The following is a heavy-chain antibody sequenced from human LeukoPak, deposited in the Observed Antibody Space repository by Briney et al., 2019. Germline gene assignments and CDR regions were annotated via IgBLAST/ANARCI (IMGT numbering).Heavy chain of an antibody. D-gene: IGHD6-6*01. CDR1: GGSFSGYY. J-gene: IGHJ4*02. V-gene: IGHV4-34*01. CDR2: INHSGST. Sequence: PSETLSLTCAVYGGSFSGYYWSWIRQPPGKGLEWIGEINHSGSTNYNPSLKSRVTISVDTSKNQFSLKLSSVTAADTAVYYCARGGRGIAARQARLFDYWGQGTLVTVSS. CDR3: ARGGRGIAARQARLFDY.